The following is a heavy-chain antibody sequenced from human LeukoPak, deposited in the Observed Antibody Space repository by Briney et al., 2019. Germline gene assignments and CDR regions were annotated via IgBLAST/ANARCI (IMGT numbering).Heavy chain of an antibody. Sequence: SVKVSCKASGGTFSSYAISWVRQAPGQGLEWMGGIIPIFGTANYAQKFQGRVTITADESTSTAYMELSSLRSEDTAVYYCAREGVGATRYSNYYYMDVWGKGTTVTISS. J-gene: IGHJ6*03. V-gene: IGHV1-69*13. D-gene: IGHD1-26*01. CDR1: GGTFSSYA. CDR2: IIPIFGTA. CDR3: AREGVGATRYSNYYYMDV.